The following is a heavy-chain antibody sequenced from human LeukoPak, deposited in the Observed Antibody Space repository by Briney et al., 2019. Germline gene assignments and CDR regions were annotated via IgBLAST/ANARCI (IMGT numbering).Heavy chain of an antibody. CDR1: GFTFSSYS. J-gene: IGHJ4*02. D-gene: IGHD4-23*01. Sequence: GGSLRLSCAASGFTFSSYSMNWVRQAPGKGLEWVSSISSSSIYIYYADSVKGRFTTSRDNAKNSLYLQMNSLRAEDSAVYYCARDETPYYWGQGILVTVSS. CDR2: ISSSSIYI. CDR3: ARDETPYY. V-gene: IGHV3-21*01.